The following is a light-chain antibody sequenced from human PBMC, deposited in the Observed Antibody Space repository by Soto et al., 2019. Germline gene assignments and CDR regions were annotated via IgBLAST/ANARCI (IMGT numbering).Light chain of an antibody. J-gene: IGLJ1*01. Sequence: QSVLTQPASVSGSPGQSITISCTGTSSGVGGYNYVSWYQQHPGKAPKLIIYEVSNRPSGVSNRFSGSKSGNTASLTISGLQAEDEADYYCSSYTSSSTPVVFGTGTKVTVL. CDR2: EVS. CDR3: SSYTSSSTPVV. CDR1: SSGVGGYNY. V-gene: IGLV2-14*01.